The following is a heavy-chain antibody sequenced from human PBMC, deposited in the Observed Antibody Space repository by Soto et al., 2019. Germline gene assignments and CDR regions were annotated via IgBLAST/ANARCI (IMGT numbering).Heavy chain of an antibody. J-gene: IGHJ5*02. D-gene: IGHD3-10*02. Sequence: QITLKESGPTLVKPTQTLTLTCTFSGFSLSTSGVGVGWIRQPPGQALEWLALIYWNDDKRYSPSLKSRLTLTKDTSKNQVVLTMTNMDPVDTATYYCAHRRKGVYSGENWFDPWGQGTLVTVSS. CDR2: IYWNDDK. CDR3: AHRRKGVYSGENWFDP. V-gene: IGHV2-5*01. CDR1: GFSLSTSGVG.